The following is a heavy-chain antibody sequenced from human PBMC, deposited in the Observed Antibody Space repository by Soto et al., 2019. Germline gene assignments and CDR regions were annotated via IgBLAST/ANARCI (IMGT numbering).Heavy chain of an antibody. D-gene: IGHD6-19*01. CDR1: GFTFNNYG. CDR2: ISSDGSNK. V-gene: IGHV3-30*03. J-gene: IGHJ4*02. CDR3: AGGWYFFDY. Sequence: QVHLVESGGGVVQPGRSLRLSCAASGFTFNNYGMHWARQAPGQGLEWVAGISSDGSNKYYADSVKGRFTISRDNSRNPLYLQMDSLRAEDTAVYDCAGGWYFFDYCGQGTLVTVSS.